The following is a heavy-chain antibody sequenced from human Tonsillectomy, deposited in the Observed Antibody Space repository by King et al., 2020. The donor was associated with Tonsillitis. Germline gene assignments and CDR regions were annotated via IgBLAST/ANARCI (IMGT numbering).Heavy chain of an antibody. CDR1: GFTFCDHA. V-gene: IGHV3-9*01. D-gene: IGHD3-10*01. J-gene: IGHJ4*02. CDR3: ARAPYGSGSFFPFFDY. CDR2: IICNSVSI. Sequence: QLVQSGGGLVQPGRSLRLSCAVSGFTFCDHAMHWVRQAPGKGLEWVSSIICNSVSIGYSDSLKGRFTTSRDNATNSLYLQMNSLRAEDTAFYYCARAPYGSGSFFPFFDYWGQGTRVTVSS.